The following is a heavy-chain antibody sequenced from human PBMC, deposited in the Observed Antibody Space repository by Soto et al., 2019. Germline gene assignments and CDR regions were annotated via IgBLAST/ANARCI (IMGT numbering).Heavy chain of an antibody. CDR2: ISSSSGYT. V-gene: IGHV3-11*06. Sequence: GGSLRLSCAASGFTFSDYYMSWIRQATGKGLEWVSYISSSSGYTNYADSVKGRFTISRYNAKNSLYLQMNSLRAEDTAVYYCAKEYGRLDYWGQGTLVTVSS. J-gene: IGHJ4*02. CDR1: GFTFSDYY. D-gene: IGHD4-17*01. CDR3: AKEYGRLDY.